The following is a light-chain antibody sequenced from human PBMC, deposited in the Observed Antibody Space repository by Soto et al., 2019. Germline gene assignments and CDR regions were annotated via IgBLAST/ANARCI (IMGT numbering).Light chain of an antibody. J-gene: IGKJ1*01. Sequence: DIVMTQTPLSSPVTLGQAASISCRSSQSLVHNDGTTYLSWFQQRPGQPPRLLIYKVSYRFSEDPDTFSGSGAVTSFTLTTSRVGTEDVRVYYCMQATQSTWTFGQGTEV. CDR2: KVS. V-gene: IGKV2-24*01. CDR1: QSLVHNDGTTY. CDR3: MQATQSTWT.